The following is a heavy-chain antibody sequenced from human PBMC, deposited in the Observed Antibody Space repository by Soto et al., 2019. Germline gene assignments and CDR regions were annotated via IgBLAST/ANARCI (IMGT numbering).Heavy chain of an antibody. D-gene: IGHD3-22*01. J-gene: IGHJ5*02. V-gene: IGHV4-39*01. CDR2: IYYSGST. CDR3: ARHGVPKYYDSSGYYDNYFDP. CDR1: GGSISSSSYY. Sequence: PSETLSLTCTVSGGSISSSSYYWGWIRQPPGKGLEWIGSIYYSGSTYYNPSLKSRVTISVDTSKNQFSLKLSSVTAADTAVYYCARHGVPKYYDSSGYYDNYFDPWGQGTLVTVSS.